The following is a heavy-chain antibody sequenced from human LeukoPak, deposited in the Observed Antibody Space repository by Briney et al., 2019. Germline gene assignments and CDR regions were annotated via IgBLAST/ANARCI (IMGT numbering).Heavy chain of an antibody. V-gene: IGHV4-59*01. J-gene: IGHJ3*02. D-gene: IGHD3-22*01. CDR3: ARGRVGNYYDSSGYYYSYLDAFDI. CDR1: GGSISSYY. CDR2: IYYSGST. Sequence: SETLSLTCTVSGGSISSYYWSWIRQPPGKGLEWIGYIYYSGSTNYNPSLKSRVTISVDTSKNQFSLKLSSVTAADTAVYYCARGRVGNYYDSSGYYYSYLDAFDIWGQGTMVTVSS.